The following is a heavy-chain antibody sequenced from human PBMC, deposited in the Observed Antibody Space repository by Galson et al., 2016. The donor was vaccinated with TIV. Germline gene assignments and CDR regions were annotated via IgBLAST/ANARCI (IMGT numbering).Heavy chain of an antibody. J-gene: IGHJ4*02. CDR3: ARVRGDGEYSYGAFVY. CDR1: GFSFSNYA. CDR2: IGGSGGSP. V-gene: IGHV3-23*01. Sequence: SLRLSCAASGFSFSNYAMSWVRQAPGRGLEWVSGIGGSGGSPNYGDSVKGRFTISRDNSKNILYLQMNSLRAEDSGIYYCARVRGDGEYSYGAFVYWGQGTLVTVSS. D-gene: IGHD2/OR15-2a*01.